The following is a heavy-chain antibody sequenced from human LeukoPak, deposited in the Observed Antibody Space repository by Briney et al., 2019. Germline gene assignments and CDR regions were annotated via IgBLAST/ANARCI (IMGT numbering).Heavy chain of an antibody. D-gene: IGHD3-22*01. J-gene: IGHJ4*02. CDR1: GGSVSSNIYY. CDR2: IYYSGST. CDR3: AREDSSGYLGY. Sequence: PSETLSLTCTVSGGSVSSNIYYWNWIRQPPGKGLEWIGYIYYSGSTNYNPSLKSRVTISVDTSKNQFSLKLTSLTAADTAVYYCAREDSSGYLGYWGQGTLVTVAP. V-gene: IGHV4-61*01.